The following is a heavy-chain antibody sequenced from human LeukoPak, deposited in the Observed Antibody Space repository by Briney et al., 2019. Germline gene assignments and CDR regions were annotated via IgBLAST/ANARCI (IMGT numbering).Heavy chain of an antibody. CDR1: GFNFSNYT. J-gene: IGHJ5*02. CDR2: VSGKSDYI. Sequence: TGGSLRLSCAASGFNFSNYTMTWARQAPGKGLEWLSSVSGKSDYIYYADSVTGPFTIARYNAKNSIYLQMNSLRSEDTGVYFCARVDYQLLLALFVPWGEGILVTVSS. CDR3: ARVDYQLLLALFVP. V-gene: IGHV3-21*01. D-gene: IGHD3/OR15-3a*01.